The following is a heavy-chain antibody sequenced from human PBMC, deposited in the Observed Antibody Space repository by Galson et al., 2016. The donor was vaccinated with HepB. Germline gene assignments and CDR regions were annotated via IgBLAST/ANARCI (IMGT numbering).Heavy chain of an antibody. J-gene: IGHJ6*02. CDR2: TYYRLKWNN. CDR3: ARAVEYYTFWSRLYGMDV. V-gene: IGHV6-1*01. Sequence: CAISGDSVSSSRAAWNWIRQSPSRGLEWLGRTYYRLKWNNDYAVSVKGRIIINPDTSKNQFSLQLKSVTPEDTAVYYCARAVEYYTFWSRLYGMDVWGQGTTVIVSS. CDR1: GDSVSSSRAA. D-gene: IGHD3-3*01.